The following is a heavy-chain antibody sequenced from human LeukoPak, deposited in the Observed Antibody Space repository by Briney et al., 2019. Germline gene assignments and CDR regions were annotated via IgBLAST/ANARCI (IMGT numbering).Heavy chain of an antibody. CDR2: ISSSSSTI. V-gene: IGHV3-48*02. Sequence: GGSLRLSCAASGFTFSNYGMHWVRQAPGKGLEWVSYISSSSSTIYYADSVKGRFTISRDNAKNSLYLQMNSLRDEDTAVYYCARVGGYDILTAYFRAFDIWGQGTMVTVSS. J-gene: IGHJ3*02. CDR3: ARVGGYDILTAYFRAFDI. CDR1: GFTFSNYG. D-gene: IGHD3-9*01.